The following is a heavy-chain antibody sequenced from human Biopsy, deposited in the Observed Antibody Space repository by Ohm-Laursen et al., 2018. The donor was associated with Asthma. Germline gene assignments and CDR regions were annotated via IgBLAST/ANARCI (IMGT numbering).Heavy chain of an antibody. CDR1: GYSLTDLS. Sequence: ASVKVSCKISGYSLTDLSMHWVRQAPGQGLEWMGGHDHEEGGTVNAWRFQGRVTMTEDTSTDTAYMELSSLSSDDAAVYYCASDFPKDYVRYNFQFWGQGTLVTVSS. V-gene: IGHV1-24*01. CDR3: ASDFPKDYVRYNFQF. D-gene: IGHD4-17*01. J-gene: IGHJ4*02. CDR2: HDHEEGGT.